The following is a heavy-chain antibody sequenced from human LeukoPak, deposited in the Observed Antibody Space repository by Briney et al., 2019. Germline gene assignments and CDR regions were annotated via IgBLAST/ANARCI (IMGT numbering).Heavy chain of an antibody. CDR3: AKDLSGPRGYYYYGMDV. Sequence: GGSLRLSCAASGFTFSSYAMSWVRRAPGKGLEWVSAISGSGGSTYYADSVKGRFTISRDNSKNTLYLQMNSLRAEDTAVYYCAKDLSGPRGYYYYGMDVWGQGTTVTVS. V-gene: IGHV3-23*01. CDR2: ISGSGGST. D-gene: IGHD3-10*01. CDR1: GFTFSSYA. J-gene: IGHJ6*02.